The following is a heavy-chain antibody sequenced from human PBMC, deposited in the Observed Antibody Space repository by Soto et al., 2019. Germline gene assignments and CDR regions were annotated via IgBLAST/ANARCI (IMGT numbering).Heavy chain of an antibody. Sequence: PVGSLRLSCEASGFTFSRNAMHWVRQAPGKGLEWVAVISFDGNNQYYTDSVKGRFTISRDNSKNTLDLQMNSLRREDTAVYYYARDREYSGFYYGMDVWGQGTTVTVSS. D-gene: IGHD5-12*01. CDR2: ISFDGNNQ. J-gene: IGHJ6*02. V-gene: IGHV3-30-3*01. CDR3: ARDREYSGFYYGMDV. CDR1: GFTFSRNA.